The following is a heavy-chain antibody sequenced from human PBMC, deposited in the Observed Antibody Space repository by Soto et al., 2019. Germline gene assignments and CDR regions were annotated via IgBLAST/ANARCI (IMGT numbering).Heavy chain of an antibody. CDR2: IYSGGST. CDR3: ARDLSIVGASGRV. CDR1: GFTVSSNY. J-gene: IGHJ4*02. Sequence: GGSLRLSCAASGFTVSSNYMSWVRQAPGKGLEWVSVIYSGGSTYYADSVKGRFTISRDNSKNTLYLQMNSLRAEDTAVYYCARDLSIVGASGRVGGQGTLVTVSS. D-gene: IGHD1-26*01. V-gene: IGHV3-53*01.